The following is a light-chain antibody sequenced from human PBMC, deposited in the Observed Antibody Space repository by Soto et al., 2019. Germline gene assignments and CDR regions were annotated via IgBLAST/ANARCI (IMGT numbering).Light chain of an antibody. J-gene: IGLJ1*01. CDR2: EVT. CDR1: SSDVGSYNY. V-gene: IGLV2-8*01. Sequence: QSALTQPRSVSGFPGQSVTISCTGTSSDVGSYNYVSWYQQHPGKAPKLMIYEVTKRPSGVPDRFSGSKSGNTASLTVSGLQAEDEADYYCSSYAGSNNFVFGTGTKVTVL. CDR3: SSYAGSNNFV.